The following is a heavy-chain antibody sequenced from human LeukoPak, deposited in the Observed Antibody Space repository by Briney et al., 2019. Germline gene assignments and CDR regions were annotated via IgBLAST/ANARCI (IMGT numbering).Heavy chain of an antibody. Sequence: GGSLRLSCAASGFTFDDYAMHWVRQAPGKGLEWVSLISWDGGSTYYADSVKGRFTISRDNSKNSLYLQMNSLRAEDTALYYCAKGGVMRSGYDSWGQGTLVTVSS. CDR1: GFTFDDYA. J-gene: IGHJ5*02. CDR3: AKGGVMRSGYDS. V-gene: IGHV3-43D*03. D-gene: IGHD5-12*01. CDR2: ISWDGGST.